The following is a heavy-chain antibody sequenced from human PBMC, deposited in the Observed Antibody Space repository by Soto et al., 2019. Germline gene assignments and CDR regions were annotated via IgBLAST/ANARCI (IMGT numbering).Heavy chain of an antibody. CDR2: ISPGRRYP. V-gene: IGHV3-11*05. J-gene: IGHJ5*02. CDR3: IIGGGGGVFDP. CDR1: DFTFGDSY. Sequence: QVQLVESGGGLVPPGGSLRLSCAGSDFTFGDSYMSWIRQAPGKGLEWLSYISPGRRYPAYAYSVKGRFTISRDTVNRSLYLQLVCLTAEDTAIYYCIIGGGGGVFDPLGQGTMFTVSS. D-gene: IGHD2-15*01.